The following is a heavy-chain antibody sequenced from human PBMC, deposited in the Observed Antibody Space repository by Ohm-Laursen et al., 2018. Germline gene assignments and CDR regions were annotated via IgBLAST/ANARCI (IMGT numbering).Heavy chain of an antibody. CDR2: IYYDGLNK. V-gene: IGHV3-33*01. CDR3: ARDVPGIVASRGGG. D-gene: IGHD3-16*01. Sequence: SLRLSCAASGFTFSRYGMHWARQAPGKGLEWAAIIYYDGLNKYYADSVKGRFTISRDNSNNTLYLQMNSLRVEDTAMYFCARDVPGIVASRGGGWGQGTLVTVSS. J-gene: IGHJ4*02. CDR1: GFTFSRYG.